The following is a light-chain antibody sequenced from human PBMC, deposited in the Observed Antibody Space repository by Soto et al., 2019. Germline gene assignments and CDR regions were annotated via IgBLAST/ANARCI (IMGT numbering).Light chain of an antibody. Sequence: EIVLTQTPGTLSLSPGERVTLSCRASRSVSSTYLAWYQQKPARAPRLLIYGASNRATGIPDGFSGSGSGTDFTLTICRLEPEDFAVYYCQQYGGSPPYTFGQGTKLEIK. CDR1: RSVSSTY. CDR2: GAS. V-gene: IGKV3-20*01. J-gene: IGKJ2*01. CDR3: QQYGGSPPYT.